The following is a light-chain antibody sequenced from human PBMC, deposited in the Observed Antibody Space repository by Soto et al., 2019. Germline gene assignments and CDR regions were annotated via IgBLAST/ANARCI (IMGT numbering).Light chain of an antibody. CDR1: QSVSSTY. J-gene: IGKJ1*01. V-gene: IGKV3-20*01. CDR3: QLFVNSLPWT. Sequence: IVLTQSPGTLSLSPWERATLSFRASQSVSSTYLIGYQQKPGQAPRLLVYGASSRATGVPDRFSGGGSGTDYTLTISRLEPEDFAVYYCQLFVNSLPWTFGQGTKVDIK. CDR2: GAS.